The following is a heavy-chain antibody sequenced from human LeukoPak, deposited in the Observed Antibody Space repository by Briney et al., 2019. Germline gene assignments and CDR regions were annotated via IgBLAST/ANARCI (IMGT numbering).Heavy chain of an antibody. CDR2: ITTDGSRT. V-gene: IGHV3-23*01. D-gene: IGHD4-17*01. CDR3: AKGNTVTPDY. Sequence: SCKASGFTFSNYPMNWVRQAPGKGLEWVSAITTDGSRTYNADSVKGRFTISRDNSKNTLYLQMNSLRAEDTAVYYCAKGNTVTPDYWGQGTLVTVSS. CDR1: GFTFSNYP. J-gene: IGHJ4*02.